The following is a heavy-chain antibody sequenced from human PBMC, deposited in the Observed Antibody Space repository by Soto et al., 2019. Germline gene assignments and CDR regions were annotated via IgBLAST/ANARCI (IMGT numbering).Heavy chain of an antibody. V-gene: IGHV5-51*01. Sequence: GESLKISCRGSGYSFTTYWIGWVRQMPGKGLEWMGIIQPGDSDVRYSPSFRGQVTISADKSITTAYLQWSSLKASDTAIYYCAKHEGYCSTTTCSNFDYWGQGTLVTVSS. CDR1: GYSFTTYW. CDR2: IQPGDSDV. D-gene: IGHD2-2*01. J-gene: IGHJ4*02. CDR3: AKHEGYCSTTTCSNFDY.